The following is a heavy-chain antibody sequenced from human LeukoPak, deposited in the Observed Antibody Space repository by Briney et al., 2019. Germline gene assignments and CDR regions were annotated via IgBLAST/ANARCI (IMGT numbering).Heavy chain of an antibody. CDR2: IYYSGST. Sequence: SETLSLTCTVSGGSISSGDDYWSWIRQPPGKGLEWTGYIYYSGSTYYNPSLKSRLTISVDTSKKQFSVKLSSVTAADRAVYYCARYGPASRLAAFEIWGQGTTV. J-gene: IGHJ3*02. V-gene: IGHV4-30-4*01. CDR1: GGSISSGDDY. CDR3: ARYGPASRLAAFEI. D-gene: IGHD3-10*01.